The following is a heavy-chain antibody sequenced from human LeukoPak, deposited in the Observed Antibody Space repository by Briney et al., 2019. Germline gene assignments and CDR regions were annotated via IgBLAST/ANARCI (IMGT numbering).Heavy chain of an antibody. CDR3: ARVPYYYDSSGYYRAHFDY. CDR1: GDSISDGDYS. D-gene: IGHD3-22*01. V-gene: IGHV4-30-2*06. Sequence: PSETLSLTCAVSGDSISDGDYSWNWIRQSPEKGLEWIAGLYQSGITYSNPSLGGRVAISADKPKNQFSLKLTSVTAADTAVYFCARVPYYYDSSGYYRAHFDYWGQGTLVTVSS. J-gene: IGHJ4*02. CDR2: LYQSGIT.